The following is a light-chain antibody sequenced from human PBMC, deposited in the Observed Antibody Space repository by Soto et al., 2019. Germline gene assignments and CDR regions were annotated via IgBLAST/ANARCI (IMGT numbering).Light chain of an antibody. CDR1: QTISSW. Sequence: DIQMTQSPSTLSGSVGDRVTITCRASQTISSWLAWYQQKPGKAPKLLIYKASTLKSGVPSRFSGRGSGTEFTLTISSLQPDDFATYYCQHYNSYSEAFAQGTKVELK. CDR3: QHYNSYSEA. J-gene: IGKJ1*01. V-gene: IGKV1-5*03. CDR2: KAS.